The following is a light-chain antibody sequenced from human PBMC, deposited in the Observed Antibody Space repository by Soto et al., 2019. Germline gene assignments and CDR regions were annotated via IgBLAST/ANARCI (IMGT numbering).Light chain of an antibody. Sequence: QSALTQPASVSGSPGQSITISCTGTNNDVGSYNFVSWYQHHPGKAPKLIIYEGIKRPSGVSDRFSGSKSGNTASLTISGLQFDDEADYYCWSYAGRSTSVFGTGTKVTVL. CDR2: EGI. V-gene: IGLV2-23*01. CDR3: WSYAGRSTSV. J-gene: IGLJ1*01. CDR1: NNDVGSYNF.